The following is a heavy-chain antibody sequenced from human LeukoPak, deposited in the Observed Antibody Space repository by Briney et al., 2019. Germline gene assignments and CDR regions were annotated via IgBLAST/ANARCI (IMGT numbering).Heavy chain of an antibody. CDR2: IYFRGTT. V-gene: IGHV4-59*01. CDR1: GGPISDYY. J-gene: IGHJ4*02. D-gene: IGHD3-22*01. CDR3: ARDRFYDNSGFRRLDF. Sequence: SETLSLTCNVSGGPISDYYWSWIRQPPGKGLEWIGYIYFRGTTNYSPPFQSRVSISVDTSKNKFSLRLTSVTAADTAVYYCARDRFYDNSGFRRLDFWGQGLLVTVSS.